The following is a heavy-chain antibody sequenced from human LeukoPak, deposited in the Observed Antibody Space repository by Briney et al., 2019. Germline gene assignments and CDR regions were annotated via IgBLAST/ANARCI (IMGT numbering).Heavy chain of an antibody. J-gene: IGHJ6*04. CDR2: ISYDGSNK. V-gene: IGHV3-30*04. CDR1: GFTFSSYA. CDR3: ARSNYDLDV. Sequence: GRSLRLSCAASGFTFSSYAMHWVRQAPGKGLEWVAVISYDGSNKYYADSVKGRFTISRDNAKNSLYLQMNSLRAEDTAVYYCARSNYDLDVWGKGTTVTVSS.